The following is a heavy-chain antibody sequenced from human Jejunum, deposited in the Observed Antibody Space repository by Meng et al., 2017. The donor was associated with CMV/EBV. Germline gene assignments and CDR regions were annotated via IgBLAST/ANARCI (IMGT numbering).Heavy chain of an antibody. CDR3: AQYCSSTSCSLRAFDY. D-gene: IGHD2/OR15-2a*01. J-gene: IGHJ4*02. V-gene: IGHV3-23*03. CDR2: IYSPDNP. Sequence: FTFGSYAMSWVRQAPVKGLEWVSLIYSPDNPYYADSVKGRFTISRDNSKNTLYLQMNSLRAEDTAVYYCAQYCSSTSCSLRAFDYWGQGTLVTVSS. CDR1: FTFGSYA.